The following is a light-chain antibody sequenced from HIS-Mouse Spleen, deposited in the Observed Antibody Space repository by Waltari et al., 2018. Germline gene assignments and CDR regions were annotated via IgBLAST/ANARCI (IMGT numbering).Light chain of an antibody. CDR1: QGISSY. V-gene: IGKV1-9*01. CDR3: QQLNSYPPT. J-gene: IGKJ1*01. Sequence: DIQLTQSPSFLSASVGDRVTITCRASQGISSYLAWYQQKPVKTPDLLIYAASTLQSGVPSRFSGSGSGTEFTLTISSLQPEDFATYYCQQLNSYPPTFGQGTKVEIK. CDR2: AAS.